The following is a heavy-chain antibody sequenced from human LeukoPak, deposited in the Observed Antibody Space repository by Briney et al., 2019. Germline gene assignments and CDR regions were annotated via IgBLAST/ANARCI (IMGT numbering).Heavy chain of an antibody. J-gene: IGHJ3*02. CDR3: AREDMITFGGVIVITHDAFDI. CDR1: GGSISSSSYY. CDR2: IYYSGST. V-gene: IGHV4-39*07. D-gene: IGHD3-16*02. Sequence: SETLSLTCTVSGGSISSSSYYWGWIRQPPGKGLEWIGSIYYSGSTYYNPSLKSRVTISVDTSKNQFSLKLSSVTAADTAVYYCAREDMITFGGVIVITHDAFDIWGQGTMVTVSS.